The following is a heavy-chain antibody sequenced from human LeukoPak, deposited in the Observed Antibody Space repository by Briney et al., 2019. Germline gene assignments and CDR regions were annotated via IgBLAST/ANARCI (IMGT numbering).Heavy chain of an antibody. Sequence: SETLSLTCAVYGGSFSGYYWSWIRQPPGKGLEWIGEINHSGSTNYNPSLKSRVTISVDMSKNQFSLKLSSVTAADTAVYYCARGLYYYDSSGYYSTKVDYWGQGTLVTVSS. J-gene: IGHJ4*02. V-gene: IGHV4-34*01. CDR1: GGSFSGYY. D-gene: IGHD3-22*01. CDR2: INHSGST. CDR3: ARGLYYYDSSGYYSTKVDY.